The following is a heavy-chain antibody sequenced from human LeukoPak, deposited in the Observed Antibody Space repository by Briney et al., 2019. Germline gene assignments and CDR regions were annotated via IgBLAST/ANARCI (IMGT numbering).Heavy chain of an antibody. CDR3: ARARGSYYIFDY. Sequence: SETLSLTCTVSGGSNSSSSYYWGWIRQPPGKGLEWIGSIYYSGSTYYNPSLKSRVTISVDTSKNQFSLKLSSVTAADTAVYYCARARGSYYIFDYWGQGTLVTVSS. V-gene: IGHV4-39*07. J-gene: IGHJ4*02. CDR2: IYYSGST. CDR1: GGSNSSSSYY. D-gene: IGHD1-26*01.